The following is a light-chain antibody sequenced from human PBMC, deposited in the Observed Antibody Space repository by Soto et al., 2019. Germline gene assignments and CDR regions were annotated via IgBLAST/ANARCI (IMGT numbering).Light chain of an antibody. CDR1: SSNIGSNS. J-gene: IGLJ2*01. V-gene: IGLV1-44*01. Sequence: QSVLTQSPSASGTPGQRVTISCSGSSSNIGSNSVNWYQQLPGTAPKLLMDGNNQRPSGVPDRFSGSMSGTSASLAISGLQSEDEADYYCAAWDGSLNAVVFGGGTKLTVL. CDR2: GNN. CDR3: AAWDGSLNAVV.